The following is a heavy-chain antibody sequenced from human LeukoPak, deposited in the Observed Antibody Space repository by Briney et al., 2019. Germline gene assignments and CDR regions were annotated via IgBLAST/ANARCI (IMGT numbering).Heavy chain of an antibody. V-gene: IGHV1-18*01. D-gene: IGHD3-3*01. J-gene: IGHJ3*02. CDR3: ARGSSITIFGVVIFPDAFDI. CDR2: ISAYNGNT. CDR1: GYTFTSYG. Sequence: ASVKVSCKASGYTFTSYGISWVRQAPGQGLEWMGWISAYNGNTNYAQKLQGRVTMTTDTSTSTAYMELSSLRSEDTAVYYCARGSSITIFGVVIFPDAFDIWGQGTMVTVSS.